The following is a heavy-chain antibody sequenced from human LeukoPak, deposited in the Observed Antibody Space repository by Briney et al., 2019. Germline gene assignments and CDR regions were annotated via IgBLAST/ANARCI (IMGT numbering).Heavy chain of an antibody. D-gene: IGHD1-1*01. Sequence: GGSLRLSCAASGFTFSSYEMHWIRQAPGKGLEWISYIAASGSPIYYADSAKGRFTISRDNAKDSLYLQMNSLRADDTAVYYCARDPPCSDNWGYYFDFWGQGNLVTVSS. V-gene: IGHV3-48*03. CDR2: IAASGSPI. CDR1: GFTFSSYE. J-gene: IGHJ4*02. CDR3: ARDPPCSDNWGYYFDF.